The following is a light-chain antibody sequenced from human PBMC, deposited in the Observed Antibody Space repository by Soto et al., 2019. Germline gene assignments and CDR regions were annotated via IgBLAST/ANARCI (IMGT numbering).Light chain of an antibody. CDR2: EVS. J-gene: IGLJ1*01. V-gene: IGLV2-14*01. CDR1: SSDVGAYIY. CDR3: SSYSSSSFYV. Sequence: QSALTQPASVSGSPGQSITISCTGTSSDVGAYIYVSWYQQHPGKAPKLMIYEVSNRPSGVSNRFSGSKSGNTASLTISGLQAEDEADYYCSSYSSSSFYVFXTGTKVTVL.